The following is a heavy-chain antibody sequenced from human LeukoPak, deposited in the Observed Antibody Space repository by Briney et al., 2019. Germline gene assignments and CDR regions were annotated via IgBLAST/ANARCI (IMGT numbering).Heavy chain of an antibody. CDR2: IHYDGSNI. CDR3: ARGVCSSASCAAGY. Sequence: PGGSLRLSCEASGFTFSFYGMHWVRQAPGKGLEWVAFIHYDGSNIFYADSVKGRFTISRDNSKSTLFLQMKSLTTGDTAVYRCARGVCSSASCAAGYWGQGTLVTVSS. J-gene: IGHJ4*02. D-gene: IGHD2-2*01. V-gene: IGHV3-30*02. CDR1: GFTFSFYG.